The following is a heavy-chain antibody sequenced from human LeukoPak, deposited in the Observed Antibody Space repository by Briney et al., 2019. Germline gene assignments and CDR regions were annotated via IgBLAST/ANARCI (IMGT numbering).Heavy chain of an antibody. CDR1: GGSFSGYY. J-gene: IGHJ4*02. CDR3: ARMGGGYYDYYFDY. V-gene: IGHV4-34*01. Sequence: SETLSLTCAVHGGSFSGYYWSWIRQPPGKGLEWIGEINYSGSTNYNPSLKSRVTISVDTSKNQFSLKLSSVTAADTAVYYCARMGGGYYDYYFDYWGQGTLVTVSS. D-gene: IGHD3-22*01. CDR2: INYSGST.